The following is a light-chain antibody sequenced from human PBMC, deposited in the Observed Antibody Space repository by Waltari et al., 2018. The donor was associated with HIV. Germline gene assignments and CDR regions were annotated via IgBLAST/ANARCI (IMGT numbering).Light chain of an antibody. V-gene: IGLV1-44*01. J-gene: IGLJ1*01. CDR1: SSNIGSNA. Sequence: QSVLTQPPSASGTPGQRVTISCSGSSSNIGSNAVSWYQQLPGTAPKLLIYTNNRRPSGFPDRFAGSKSGTSASLAISGLQSEDEADYYCAVWDDSPNGCVFGTGTKVTVL. CDR3: AVWDDSPNGCV. CDR2: TNN.